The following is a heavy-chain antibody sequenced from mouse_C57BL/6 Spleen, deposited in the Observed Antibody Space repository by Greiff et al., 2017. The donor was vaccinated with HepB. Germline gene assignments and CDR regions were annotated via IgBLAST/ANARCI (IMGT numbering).Heavy chain of an antibody. CDR1: GYTFTSYW. J-gene: IGHJ4*01. CDR2: IYPGSGST. D-gene: IGHD1-1*01. V-gene: IGHV1-55*01. CDR3: ARSPITTVVATDYAMDY. Sequence: QVQLQQPGAELVKPGASVKMSCKASGYTFTSYWITWVKQRPGQGLEWIGDIYPGSGSTNYNEKFKSKATLTVDTSSSTAYMQLSSLTSEDSAVYYCARSPITTVVATDYAMDYWGQGTSVTVSS.